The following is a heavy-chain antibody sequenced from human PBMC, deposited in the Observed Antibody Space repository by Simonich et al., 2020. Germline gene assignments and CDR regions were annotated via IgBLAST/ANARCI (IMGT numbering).Heavy chain of an antibody. CDR2: IYYSGRT. Sequence: QVQLQESGPGLVKPSETLSLTCTVSGGSISSYYWSWIRQPPGKGLEWIGYIYYSGRTNYTPSLKSRVTISVDTAKNQFSLKLSAVTAADTAVYYWASRGWSGYYDYWGQGTLVTVSS. J-gene: IGHJ4*02. CDR1: GGSISSYY. V-gene: IGHV4-59*08. CDR3: ASRGWSGYYDY. D-gene: IGHD3-3*01.